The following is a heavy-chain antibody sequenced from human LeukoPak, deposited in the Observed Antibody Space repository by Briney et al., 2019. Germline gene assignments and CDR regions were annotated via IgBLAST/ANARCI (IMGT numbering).Heavy chain of an antibody. V-gene: IGHV3-23*01. CDR2: ISGSGGST. D-gene: IGHD3-22*01. CDR1: GFTFSSYA. CDR3: ARNYYDSSGYYAEYYFDY. J-gene: IGHJ4*02. Sequence: PGGSLRLSCAASGFTFSSYAMSWVRQAPGKGLEWVSAISGSGGSTYYADSVKGRFTISRDNSKNTLYLQMNSLRAEDTTVYYCARNYYDSSGYYAEYYFDYWGQGTLVTVSS.